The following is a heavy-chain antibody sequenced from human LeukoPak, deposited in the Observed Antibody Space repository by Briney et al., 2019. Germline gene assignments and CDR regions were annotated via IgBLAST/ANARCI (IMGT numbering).Heavy chain of an antibody. CDR1: GYTFTSYY. Sequence: ASVKVSCKASGYTFTSYYMHWVRQAPGQGLEWMGIINPSGGSTSYAQKFQGRVTMTRDTSTSTVYMELSSLSSEDTAVYYCARVGSGNWFDPWGQGTLVTVSS. J-gene: IGHJ5*02. D-gene: IGHD1-26*01. V-gene: IGHV1-46*01. CDR2: INPSGGST. CDR3: ARVGSGNWFDP.